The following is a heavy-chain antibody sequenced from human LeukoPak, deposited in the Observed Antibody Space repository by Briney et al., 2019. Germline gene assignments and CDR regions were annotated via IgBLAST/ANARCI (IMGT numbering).Heavy chain of an antibody. CDR2: INAGNGNT. J-gene: IGHJ4*02. D-gene: IGHD5-24*01. CDR3: AREVGDGYNSYYFDY. Sequence: PGGSLRLSCAASGFTFSSYGMHWVRQAPGQRLEWMGWINAGNGNTKYSQKFQGRVTITRDTSASTAYMELSSLRSEDTAVYYCAREVGDGYNSYYFDYWGQGTLVTVSS. V-gene: IGHV1-3*01. CDR1: GFTFSSYG.